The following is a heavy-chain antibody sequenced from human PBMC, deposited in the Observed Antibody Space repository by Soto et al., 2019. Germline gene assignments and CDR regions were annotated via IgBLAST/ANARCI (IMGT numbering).Heavy chain of an antibody. J-gene: IGHJ4*02. CDR2: ISNSGST. V-gene: IGHV4-30-4*08. CDR3: ATESGSTYGYFDH. CDR1: GGSIDNSHSF. Sequence: KPSETLSLTCDVSGGSIDNSHSFWGWVRQPPGKGLEWIGYISNSGSTGYNPSLKTRLSMSVDRSKNQFTLRLTSVTAADTAVYFCATESGSTYGYFDHWGQGTQGTVSS. D-gene: IGHD5-18*01.